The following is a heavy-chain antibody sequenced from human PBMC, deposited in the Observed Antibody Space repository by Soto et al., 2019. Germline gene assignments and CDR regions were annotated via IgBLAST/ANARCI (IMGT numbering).Heavy chain of an antibody. CDR2: IYSGGST. Sequence: GGSLRLSCAASGFTVSSNYMSWVRQAPGKGLEWVSVIYSGGSTYYADSVKGRFTISRHNSKNTLYLQMNSLRAEDTAVYYCARVNYDILRFYYYYMDVWGKGTTVTVSS. V-gene: IGHV3-53*04. D-gene: IGHD3-9*01. CDR3: ARVNYDILRFYYYYMDV. CDR1: GFTVSSNY. J-gene: IGHJ6*03.